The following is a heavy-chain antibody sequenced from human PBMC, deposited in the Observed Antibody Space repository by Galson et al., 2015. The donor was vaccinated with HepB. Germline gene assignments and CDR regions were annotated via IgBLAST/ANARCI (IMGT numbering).Heavy chain of an antibody. D-gene: IGHD1-26*01. CDR1: GFPLRSYW. J-gene: IGHJ4*02. CDR2: IHSDGSST. V-gene: IGHV3-74*01. CDR3: VRSDYFDY. Sequence: SLRLSCAASGFPLRSYWMHWVRQAPGKGLVWVSRIHSDGSSTFYADSVKGRFTISRDNAKNTLYLQMNSLRAEDTAVYYCVRSDYFDYWGQRTLVTVSS.